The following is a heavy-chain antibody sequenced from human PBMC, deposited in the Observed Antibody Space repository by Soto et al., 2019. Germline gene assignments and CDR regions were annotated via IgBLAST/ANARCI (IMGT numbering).Heavy chain of an antibody. CDR1: GGSISSGGYY. CDR2: IYYSGST. D-gene: IGHD4-17*01. CDR3: ASSRGDYGNWFDP. V-gene: IGHV4-31*03. J-gene: IGHJ5*02. Sequence: SETLSLTCTVSGGSISSGGYYWSWIRQHPGKGLEWIGYIYYSGSTYYNPSLKSRVTISVDTSKNQFSLKLSSVTAADTAVYYCASSRGDYGNWFDPWGQGTLVTVSS.